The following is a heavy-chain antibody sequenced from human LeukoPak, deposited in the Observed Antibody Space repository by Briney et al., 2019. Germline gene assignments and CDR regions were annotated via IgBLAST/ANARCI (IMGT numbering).Heavy chain of an antibody. D-gene: IGHD3-10*01. CDR3: ARGGYYGSGNDFRFDP. J-gene: IGHJ5*02. CDR2: IYYSGST. V-gene: IGHV4-59*01. CDR1: GGSISSYY. Sequence: SETLSLTCTVSGGSISSYYWSWIRQPPGKGLEWIGYIYYSGSTNYKPSLKSRVTISVDTSKNQFSLKLNSVTAADPAVYYCARGGYYGSGNDFRFDPWGQGTLVTVSS.